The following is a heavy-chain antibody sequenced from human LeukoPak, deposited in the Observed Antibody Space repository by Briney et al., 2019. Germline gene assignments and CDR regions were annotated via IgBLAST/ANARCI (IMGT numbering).Heavy chain of an antibody. CDR2: IRYDGSNK. Sequence: GGSLRLSCAASGFTFSSYGMHWVRQAPGKGLEWVAFIRYDGSNKYYADSVKGRFTISRDNSKNTLYLQMNSLRAEDTAVYYCAKVYGSGITRFDPWGQGTLVTVSS. CDR3: AKVYGSGITRFDP. CDR1: GFTFSSYG. D-gene: IGHD3-10*01. J-gene: IGHJ5*02. V-gene: IGHV3-30*02.